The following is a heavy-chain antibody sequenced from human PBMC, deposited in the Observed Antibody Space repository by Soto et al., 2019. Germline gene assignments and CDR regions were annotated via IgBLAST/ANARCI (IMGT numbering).Heavy chain of an antibody. J-gene: IGHJ5*02. CDR3: ARVPGP. CDR1: CGSISSGGYS. V-gene: IGHV4-30-2*01. Sequence: QLQLQESGSGLVKPSQTLSLTGAVSCGSISSGGYSWGWIRQPPGKVLEWIGYIYHSGSTYYNPPLKRRVTISEDRSQNQFPLKLSSVTAADMAVYYCARVPGPWGQGTLVTVSS. CDR2: IYHSGST.